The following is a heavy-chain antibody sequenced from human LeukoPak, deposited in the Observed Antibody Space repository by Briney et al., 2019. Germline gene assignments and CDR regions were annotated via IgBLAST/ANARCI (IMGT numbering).Heavy chain of an antibody. CDR3: ARGPTISETGYFDL. V-gene: IGHV4-34*01. Sequence: SETLSLTCAVYGGSFSTYYWSWIRRSPGKGLEWIAEINHRGDTNYNPSVKSRVTISVDTSKNQFSLKVRSLTAADTAVYYCARGPTISETGYFDLWGQGTLVTVSS. J-gene: IGHJ4*03. D-gene: IGHD1-1*01. CDR2: INHRGDT. CDR1: GGSFSTYY.